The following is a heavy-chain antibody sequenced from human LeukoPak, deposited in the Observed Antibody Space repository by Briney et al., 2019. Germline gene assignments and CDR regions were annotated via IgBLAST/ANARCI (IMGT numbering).Heavy chain of an antibody. V-gene: IGHV3-64*01. D-gene: IGHD2-21*01. J-gene: IGHJ4*02. CDR1: GFTFSSYA. CDR2: ISSNGGST. Sequence: GGSLRLSCAASGFTFSSYAMHWVRQAPGKGLEYVSAISSNGGSTYYANSVKGRFTISRDNSKNTVYLQVGSLRAEDMAVYYCARDIVLWADNWGQGTLVTVSS. CDR3: ARDIVLWADN.